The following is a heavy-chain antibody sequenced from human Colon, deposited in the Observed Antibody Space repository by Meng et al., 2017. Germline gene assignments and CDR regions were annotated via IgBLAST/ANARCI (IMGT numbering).Heavy chain of an antibody. Sequence: SLKIPCAASGFTLSSYEMNWVRQAPGKGLEWVSYISSSGSTIYYADSVKGRFPISRDNAKNSLYLQMNSLRAEDTAVYYCARDEGYFVSGGYADYWGQGTLVTVSS. J-gene: IGHJ4*02. CDR3: ARDEGYFVSGGYADY. D-gene: IGHD3-10*01. CDR1: GFTLSSYE. CDR2: ISSSGSTI. V-gene: IGHV3-48*03.